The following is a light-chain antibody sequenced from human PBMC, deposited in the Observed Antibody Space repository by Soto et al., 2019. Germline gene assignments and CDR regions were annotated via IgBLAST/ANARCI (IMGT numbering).Light chain of an antibody. J-gene: IGKJ2*01. CDR2: GSS. Sequence: EVVLTQSPGTLSLSPGVSATLSCRASQSVTNNYFAWYQQKPGQAPRLLIFGSSDRATGIPDRFSGSGSGTDFTLTISRIEPEDFAVYYCHQYGSSPPYTFGQGTKLEIK. CDR1: QSVTNNY. V-gene: IGKV3-20*01. CDR3: HQYGSSPPYT.